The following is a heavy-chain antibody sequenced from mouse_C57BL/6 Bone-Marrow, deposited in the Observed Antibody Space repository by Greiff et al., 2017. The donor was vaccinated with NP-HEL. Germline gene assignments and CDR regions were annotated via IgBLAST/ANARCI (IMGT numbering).Heavy chain of an antibody. CDR1: GFNIKDDY. D-gene: IGHD1-1*01. V-gene: IGHV14-4*01. CDR2: IDPENGDT. J-gene: IGHJ3*01. CDR3: TTGITTVVAPFAY. Sequence: VHVKQSGAELVRPGASVKLSCTASGFNIKDDYMHWVKQRPEQGLEWIGWIDPENGDTEYASKFQGKATITADTSSNTAYLQLSSLTSEDTAVYYCTTGITTVVAPFAYWGQGTLVTVSA.